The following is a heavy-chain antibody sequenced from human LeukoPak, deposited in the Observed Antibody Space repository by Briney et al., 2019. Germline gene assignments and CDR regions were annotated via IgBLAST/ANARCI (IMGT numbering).Heavy chain of an antibody. D-gene: IGHD3-16*02. J-gene: IGHJ5*02. CDR3: ARLRSYAWGSYRPNWFDP. V-gene: IGHV4-30-4*01. CDR1: GGSISSGDYY. Sequence: SETLSLTCTVSGGSISSGDYYWSWIRQPPGKGLEWIGYIYYSGSTYYNPSLKSRVTISVDTSKNQFSLKLSSVTAADTAVYYCARLRSYAWGSYRPNWFDPWGQGTLVTVSS. CDR2: IYYSGST.